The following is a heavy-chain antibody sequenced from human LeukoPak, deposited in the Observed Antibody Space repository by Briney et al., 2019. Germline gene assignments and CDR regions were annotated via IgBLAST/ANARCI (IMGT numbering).Heavy chain of an antibody. J-gene: IGHJ3*02. CDR2: ISAYNGNT. CDR3: ARGFGVYNYNIYGDAFDI. CDR1: GYTFTSYG. Sequence: GASVKVSCKASGYTFTSYGISWVRQAPGQGLEWMGWISAYNGNTNYAQKLQGRVTMTTDTSTSTAYMELRSLRSDDTAVYYCARGFGVYNYNIYGDAFDIWGQGTMVTVSS. D-gene: IGHD1-1*01. V-gene: IGHV1-18*01.